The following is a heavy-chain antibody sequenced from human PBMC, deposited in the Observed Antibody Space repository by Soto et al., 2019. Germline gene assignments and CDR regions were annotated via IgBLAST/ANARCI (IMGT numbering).Heavy chain of an antibody. CDR3: ARSQVGRPLDV. D-gene: IGHD1-26*01. Sequence: GASVKVSCKASRYTFTNFYIHWLRQAPGQGLEWMGIINPSGGSTTYPQKFQGRVTMTRDTSTSTVHMELITLRSEDTAVYYCARSQVGRPLDVWGPVPTVPVSS. CDR1: RYTFTNFY. CDR2: INPSGGST. J-gene: IGHJ6*02. V-gene: IGHV1-46*01.